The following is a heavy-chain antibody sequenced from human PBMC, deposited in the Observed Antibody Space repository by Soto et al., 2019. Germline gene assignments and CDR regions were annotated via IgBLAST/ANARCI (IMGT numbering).Heavy chain of an antibody. CDR1: CGSVSSGSYY. V-gene: IGHV4-61*01. Sequence: TLSLTCTVSCGSVSSGSYYWSWIRQPPGKGLEWIGYIYYSGSTNYNPSLKSRVTISVDTSKNQFSLKLSSVTAADTAVYYCAIIFDGDYVPFDYWGQGTLVTVSS. D-gene: IGHD4-17*01. CDR3: AIIFDGDYVPFDY. CDR2: IYYSGST. J-gene: IGHJ4*02.